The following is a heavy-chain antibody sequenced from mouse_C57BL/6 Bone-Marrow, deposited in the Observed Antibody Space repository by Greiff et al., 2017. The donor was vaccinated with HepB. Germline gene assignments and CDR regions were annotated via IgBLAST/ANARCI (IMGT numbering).Heavy chain of an antibody. V-gene: IGHV1-69*01. J-gene: IGHJ2*01. D-gene: IGHD2-3*01. CDR2: IDPSDSYT. Sequence: QVQLQQPGAELVMPGASVKLSCKASGYTFTSYWMHWVKQRPGQGLEWIGEIDPSDSYTNYNQKFKGKSTLTVDKSSSTAYMELSSLTSEDSAVYYCARGWLVLFDYWGQGTTLTVSS. CDR3: ARGWLVLFDY. CDR1: GYTFTSYW.